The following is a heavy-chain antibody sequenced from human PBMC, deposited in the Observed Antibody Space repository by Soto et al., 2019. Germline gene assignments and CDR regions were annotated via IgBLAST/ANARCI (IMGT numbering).Heavy chain of an antibody. CDR2: ISGSGGST. V-gene: IGHV3-23*01. Sequence: EVQLLESGGGLVQPGGSLRLSCAASGFTFSSYAMSWVRKAPGKGLEWVSAISGSGGSTYYADSVKGRFTISRDNSKNTLYLQMNSLRAEDTAVYYCAKDQGNYDILTGYNDYWGQGTLVTVSS. J-gene: IGHJ4*02. CDR1: GFTFSSYA. CDR3: AKDQGNYDILTGYNDY. D-gene: IGHD3-9*01.